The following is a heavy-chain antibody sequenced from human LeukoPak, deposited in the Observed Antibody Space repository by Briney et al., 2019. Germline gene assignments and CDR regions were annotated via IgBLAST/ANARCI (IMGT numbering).Heavy chain of an antibody. D-gene: IGHD4-11*01. CDR2: ISYDGSYK. CDR1: GFTFSPYA. J-gene: IGHJ4*02. CDR3: ARGTAVTWKPVDF. Sequence: GGSLRLSCVASGFTFSPYAMHWVRQAPGKGLEWVAVISYDGSYKHYADSVKGRFTISRDNSKNTLYLQMNSLGAEDTAVYYCARGTAVTWKPVDFWGQGTLVTVSS. V-gene: IGHV3-30*04.